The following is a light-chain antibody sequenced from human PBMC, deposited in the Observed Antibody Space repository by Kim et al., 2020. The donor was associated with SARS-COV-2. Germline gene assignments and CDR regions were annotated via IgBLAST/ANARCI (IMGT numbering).Light chain of an antibody. CDR1: SLRSYY. J-gene: IGLJ1*01. CDR3: NSRDSSGNHYV. V-gene: IGLV3-19*01. CDR2: GKN. Sequence: LGQTVRITYQGDSLRSYYASWYQQKPGQAPVLVIYGKNNRPSGIPDRFSGSSSGNTASLTITGAQAEDEADYYCNSRDSSGNHYVFGTGTKVTVL.